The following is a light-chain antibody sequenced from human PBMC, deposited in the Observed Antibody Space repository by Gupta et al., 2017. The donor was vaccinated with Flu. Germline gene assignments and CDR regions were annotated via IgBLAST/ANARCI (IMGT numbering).Light chain of an antibody. CDR3: QQYNNWPPVT. CDR1: QSVSSN. Sequence: EIAMTQSPATLSVSPGERATLSCRASQSVSSNLAWYQQKPGQAPRLLIYGASTRGTGIPARFSASGSGTEFTLTISSLQSEDFAVYYCQQYNNWPPVTFGGGTKVEIK. CDR2: GAS. J-gene: IGKJ4*01. V-gene: IGKV3-15*01.